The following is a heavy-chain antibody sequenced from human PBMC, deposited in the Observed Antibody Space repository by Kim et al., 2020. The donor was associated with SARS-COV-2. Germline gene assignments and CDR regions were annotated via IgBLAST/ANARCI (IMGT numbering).Heavy chain of an antibody. CDR1: GGSISSYY. CDR2: IYYSGST. CDR3: AREEDSSGWWVY. V-gene: IGHV4-59*13. J-gene: IGHJ4*02. Sequence: SETLSLTCTVSGGSISSYYWSWIRQPPGKGLEWIGYIYYSGSTNYNPSLKSRVTISVDTSKNQFSLKLSSVTAADTAVYYCAREEDSSGWWVYWGQGTLVTVSS. D-gene: IGHD6-19*01.